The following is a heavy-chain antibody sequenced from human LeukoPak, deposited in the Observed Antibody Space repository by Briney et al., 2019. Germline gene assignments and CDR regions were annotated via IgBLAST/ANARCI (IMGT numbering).Heavy chain of an antibody. CDR2: ISYDGSNK. Sequence: GRSLRLSCAASGFTFSSYGMHWVRQAPGKGLEWVAVISYDGSNKYYADSVKGRFTISRDNSKNTLYLKMNSLRAEDTAVYYCAVVAAPLDAFDIWGQGTMVTVSS. V-gene: IGHV3-30*03. D-gene: IGHD2-15*01. CDR1: GFTFSSYG. CDR3: AVVAAPLDAFDI. J-gene: IGHJ3*02.